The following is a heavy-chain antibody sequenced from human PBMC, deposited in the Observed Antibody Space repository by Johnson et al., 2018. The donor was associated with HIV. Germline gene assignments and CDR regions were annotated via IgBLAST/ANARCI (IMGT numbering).Heavy chain of an antibody. CDR1: GFTFSSNY. V-gene: IGHV3-66*01. J-gene: IGHJ3*02. CDR2: IYSGGST. CDR3: ASAKSGSFDAFDI. D-gene: IGHD1-26*01. Sequence: VQLVESGGGLVQPGGSLRLSCAASGFTFSSNYMSWVRQAPGKGLEWVSVIYSGGSTYYADSVKGRFTISRDNSKNTLYLQMNSLRAEDTAVYYCASAKSGSFDAFDIWGQGTMVTVSS.